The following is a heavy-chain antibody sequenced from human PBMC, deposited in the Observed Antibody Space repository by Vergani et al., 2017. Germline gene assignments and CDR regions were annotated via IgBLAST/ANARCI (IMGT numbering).Heavy chain of an antibody. D-gene: IGHD3-9*01. J-gene: IGHJ2*01. CDR2: ISSSSSTI. CDR3: ARDRWVYYDILTGYSFDL. Sequence: EVQLVESGGGLVQPGGSLRLSCAASGFTFSSYSMNWVRQAPGKGLEWVSYISSSSSTIYYADSVKGRFTISRDNAKNSLYLQMNSLRAEDTAVYYWARDRWVYYDILTGYSFDLWGRGTLVTVSS. V-gene: IGHV3-48*04. CDR1: GFTFSSYS.